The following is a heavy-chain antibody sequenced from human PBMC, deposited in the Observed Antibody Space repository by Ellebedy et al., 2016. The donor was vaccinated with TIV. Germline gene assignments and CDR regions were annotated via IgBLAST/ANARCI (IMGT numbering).Heavy chain of an antibody. D-gene: IGHD2-15*01. J-gene: IGHJ6*02. CDR3: ARDGGVAGETDV. Sequence: GESLKISCVAPGFTFSSYAMCWVRQAPGKGLEWVSSITESGGNTYYADSVKGRFTISRDNSKDTLFLQMNSLRAEDTAIYFCARDGGVAGETDVWGQGTTVTVSS. CDR2: ITESGGNT. V-gene: IGHV3-23*01. CDR1: GFTFSSYA.